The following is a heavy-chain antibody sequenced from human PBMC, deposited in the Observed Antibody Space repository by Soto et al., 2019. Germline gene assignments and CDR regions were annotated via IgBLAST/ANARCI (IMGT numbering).Heavy chain of an antibody. Sequence: DVQLVESGGGIVQPGGSLRLTCAASGFSLRGYCMSWVRQAPGRGLEWVANVKQDGSDKNYVDSVKGRFTISRDNAKNSLDLQMDSLRAGDTAVYYWAGGGGNFDQWGRGTLVTVSS. V-gene: IGHV3-7*04. CDR3: AGGGGNFDQ. D-gene: IGHD3-16*01. CDR1: GFSLRGYC. J-gene: IGHJ4*02. CDR2: VKQDGSDK.